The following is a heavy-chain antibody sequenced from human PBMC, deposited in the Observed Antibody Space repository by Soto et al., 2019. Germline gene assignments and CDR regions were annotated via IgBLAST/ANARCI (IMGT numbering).Heavy chain of an antibody. D-gene: IGHD4-4*01. J-gene: IGHJ6*02. CDR2: ISYDGSNK. V-gene: IGHV3-30-3*01. Sequence: GSLRLSCAASGFTFSSYAMHWVRQAPGKGLEWVVVISYDGSNKYYADSVKGRFTISRDNSKNTLYLQMNSLRAEDTAVYYCARAPSKSNYFKASLKNYYYYGMDVWGQGTTVTVSS. CDR1: GFTFSSYA. CDR3: ARAPSKSNYFKASLKNYYYYGMDV.